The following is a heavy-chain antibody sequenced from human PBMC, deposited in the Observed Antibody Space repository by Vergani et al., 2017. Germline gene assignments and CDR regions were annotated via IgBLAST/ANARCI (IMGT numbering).Heavy chain of an antibody. J-gene: IGHJ6*02. CDR3: ARVITMDRGVTYYGMDV. V-gene: IGHV4-61*02. Sequence: QVQLQESGPGLVKPSQTLSLTCTVSGGSISSGSYYWSWIRQPAGKGLEWIGRIYTRGSTNYNPSLKSRVTISVDTSKNQFSLKLSSVTAADTAVYYCARVITMDRGVTYYGMDVWGQGTTVTVSS. CDR1: GGSISSGSYY. D-gene: IGHD3-10*01. CDR2: IYTRGST.